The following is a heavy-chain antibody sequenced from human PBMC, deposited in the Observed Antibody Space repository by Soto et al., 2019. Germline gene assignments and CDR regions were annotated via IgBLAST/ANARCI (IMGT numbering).Heavy chain of an antibody. V-gene: IGHV1-8*01. J-gene: IGHJ5*02. CDR1: GYTFTSYD. D-gene: IGHD2-2*01. Sequence: ASVKVSCKASGYTFTSYDINWVRKATGQGLEWMGWMNPNSGNTGYAQKFQGRVTMTRNTSISTAYMELSSLRSEDTAVYYCAAIVVVPAAGNPWGQGTLVTVSS. CDR2: MNPNSGNT. CDR3: AAIVVVPAAGNP.